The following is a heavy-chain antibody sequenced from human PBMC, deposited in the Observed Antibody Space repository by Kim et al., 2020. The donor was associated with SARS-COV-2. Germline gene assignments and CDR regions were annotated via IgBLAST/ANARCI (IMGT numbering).Heavy chain of an antibody. D-gene: IGHD2-2*02. CDR3: ARWGEGIVVVPAAIGYYGMDV. J-gene: IGHJ6*02. CDR2: ISAYNGNT. CDR1: GYTFTSYG. V-gene: IGHV1-18*01. Sequence: ASVKVSCKASGYTFTSYGISWVRQAPGQGLEWMGWISAYNGNTNYAQKLQGRVTMTTDTSTSTAYMELRSLRSDDTAVYYCARWGEGIVVVPAAIGYYGMDVWGQGTTVTVSS.